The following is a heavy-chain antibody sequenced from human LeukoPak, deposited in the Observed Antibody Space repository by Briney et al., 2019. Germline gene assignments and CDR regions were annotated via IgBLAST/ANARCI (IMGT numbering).Heavy chain of an antibody. V-gene: IGHV4-31*11. D-gene: IGHD3-22*01. Sequence: TLSLTCAVSGGSTCTGGYNWGWLRQHTGGGLERVGNIYHSGSTYYSPSLKGRVTMSIDTCKNQFSLPMICLTAADTAVYFCARAAPNYYHSSGSLRNLYFDLGGERPGLTVPT. J-gene: IGHJ4*02. CDR1: GGSTCTGGYN. CDR2: IYHSGST. CDR3: ARAAPNYYHSSGSLRNLYFDL.